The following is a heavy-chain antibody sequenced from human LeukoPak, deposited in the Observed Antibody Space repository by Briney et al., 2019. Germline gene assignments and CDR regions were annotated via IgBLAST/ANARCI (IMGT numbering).Heavy chain of an antibody. Sequence: PGGSPRLSCVASGITLSSYSMNWVRQAPGKGLEWVSSISTSSTSIYYADSVKGRFTISRDNAKNTLFLQMNSLRAEDTAVYYCARRYGDYVGSFEYWGQGTQVTVSS. V-gene: IGHV3-21*06. CDR2: ISTSSTSI. D-gene: IGHD4-17*01. J-gene: IGHJ4*02. CDR1: GITLSSYS. CDR3: ARRYGDYVGSFEY.